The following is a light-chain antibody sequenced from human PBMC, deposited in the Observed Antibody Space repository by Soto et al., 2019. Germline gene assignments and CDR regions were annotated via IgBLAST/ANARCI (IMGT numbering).Light chain of an antibody. CDR1: QSVSNNY. J-gene: IGKJ1*01. CDR3: QQRSNWPWT. CDR2: GSS. V-gene: IGKV3D-20*02. Sequence: EVVLTQSPGTLSLSPGESATLSCRASQSVSNNYFAWYQQKPGQAPRLLIFGSSDRATGIPDRFSGSGSGTDFTLTISRLEPEDFAVYYCQQRSNWPWTFGQGTKVEIK.